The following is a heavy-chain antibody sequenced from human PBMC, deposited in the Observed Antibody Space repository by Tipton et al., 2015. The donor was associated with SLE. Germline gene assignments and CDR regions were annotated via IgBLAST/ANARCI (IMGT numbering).Heavy chain of an antibody. D-gene: IGHD6-13*01. CDR1: GGSFSDYY. CDR3: ARVRYYSSWSGVFYYYVMDV. J-gene: IGHJ6*02. Sequence: TLSLTCAVYGGSFSDYYWSWIRQPPGKGLEWIGEINHSGSTNYNPSLKSRVTISVDTSKNQFSLNLTSVTAADTAVYYCARVRYYSSWSGVFYYYVMDVWGQGTTVTVSS. CDR2: INHSGST. V-gene: IGHV4-34*01.